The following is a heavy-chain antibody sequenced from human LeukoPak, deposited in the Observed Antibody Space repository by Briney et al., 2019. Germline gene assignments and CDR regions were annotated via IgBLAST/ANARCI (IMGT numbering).Heavy chain of an antibody. V-gene: IGHV1-8*01. Sequence: GASVTVSLKASGFTFTRYDINWVRQATGQGLEWMGWMNPNNGNTGYAQTFQGRVTMTRDTFTSTAYMELRSLTSEDTAVYYCVRDGEGLAISVNYWFDLWGQGTLVTVSS. D-gene: IGHD3-10*01. CDR1: GFTFTRYD. J-gene: IGHJ5*02. CDR3: VRDGEGLAISVNYWFDL. CDR2: MNPNNGNT.